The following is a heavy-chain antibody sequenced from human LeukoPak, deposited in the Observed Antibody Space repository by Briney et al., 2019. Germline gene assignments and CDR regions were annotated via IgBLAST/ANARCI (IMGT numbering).Heavy chain of an antibody. CDR3: ARARHGSGSYYNPPYWFDP. Sequence: ASVKVSCKASGYTFTSYGISWVRQAPGQGLEWMGWISAYNGNTNYAQKLQGRVTMTTDTSTSTAYMELRSRRSDDTAVYYCARARHGSGSYYNPPYWFDPWGQGTLVTVSS. D-gene: IGHD3-10*01. J-gene: IGHJ5*02. CDR2: ISAYNGNT. CDR1: GYTFTSYG. V-gene: IGHV1-18*01.